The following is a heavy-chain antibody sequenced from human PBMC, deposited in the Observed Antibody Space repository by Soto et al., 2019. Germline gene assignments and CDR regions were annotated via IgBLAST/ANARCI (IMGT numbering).Heavy chain of an antibody. CDR3: AKHPIFGVVTHYFAH. J-gene: IGHJ4*02. CDR2: ISGSGGDT. Sequence: EVQLLESGGTLLQPGGSLRLSGVVSGFSLSSYAMGWVRQAPGKGLEWVSSISGSGGDTYYGDSVKGRFTISRDNSKNTLYLEANSLTAEDTAVYYCAKHPIFGVVTHYFAHWGQGTLVTVSS. D-gene: IGHD3-3*01. CDR1: GFSLSSYA. V-gene: IGHV3-23*01.